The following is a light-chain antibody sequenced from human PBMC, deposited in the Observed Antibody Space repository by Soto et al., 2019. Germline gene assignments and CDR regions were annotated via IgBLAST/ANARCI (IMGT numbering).Light chain of an antibody. CDR2: AAS. Sequence: AIQMTQSPSSLSASVGDRVIITCRASQGIRNDLGWYQQKPGQAPKLLIYAASNLEGGVPSRFSGSGSGTDFTLTIGSRQPEDLATYYCLQDYSYPRTFGQGTKVEI. CDR1: QGIRND. J-gene: IGKJ1*01. V-gene: IGKV1-6*01. CDR3: LQDYSYPRT.